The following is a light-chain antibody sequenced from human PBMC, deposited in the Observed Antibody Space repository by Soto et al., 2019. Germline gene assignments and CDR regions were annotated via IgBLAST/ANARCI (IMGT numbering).Light chain of an antibody. CDR1: QSLASNS. Sequence: ENVLTQSPGTLSLSPGERATLSCRASQSLASNSLAWYQQKPGQAPRLLIYGASPSATGIPDRFSGSGSGTDFILTINRLEREDFALYYCQQYDSSPCTFGQGNKMEIK. V-gene: IGKV3-20*01. J-gene: IGKJ2*02. CDR2: GAS. CDR3: QQYDSSPCT.